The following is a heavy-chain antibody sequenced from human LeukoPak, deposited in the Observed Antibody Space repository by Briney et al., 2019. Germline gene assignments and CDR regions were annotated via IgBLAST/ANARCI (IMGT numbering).Heavy chain of an antibody. CDR1: GFTFSSYA. D-gene: IGHD2-2*01. Sequence: TGGSLRLSCAASGFTFSSYAMSWVRQAPGKGLEWVSAISGSGGRTYYADSVKGLFTISRDNSKNTLYLQMNSLRAEDTAVYYCASKVVPAAIGVYYYYMDVWGKGTTVTVSS. J-gene: IGHJ6*03. V-gene: IGHV3-23*01. CDR3: ASKVVPAAIGVYYYYMDV. CDR2: ISGSGGRT.